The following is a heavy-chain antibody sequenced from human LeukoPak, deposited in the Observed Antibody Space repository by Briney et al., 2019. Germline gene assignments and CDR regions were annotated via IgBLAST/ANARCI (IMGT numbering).Heavy chain of an antibody. J-gene: IGHJ3*02. Sequence: SETLSLTCTVSGGSISSYYWSWIRQPAGKGLEWIGRIYTSGSTNYNPSLKSRVTMSVDTSKNHFSLKLTSVTAADTAVYYCARAPWAYGNYVHAFDIWGHGTMVTVSS. CDR2: IYTSGST. V-gene: IGHV4-4*07. CDR3: ARAPWAYGNYVHAFDI. CDR1: GGSISSYY. D-gene: IGHD4-11*01.